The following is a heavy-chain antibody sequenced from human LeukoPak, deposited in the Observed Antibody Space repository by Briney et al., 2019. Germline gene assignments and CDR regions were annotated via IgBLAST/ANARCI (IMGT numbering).Heavy chain of an antibody. Sequence: SETLSLTCTVSGGSISSYYWSWIRQPAGKGLEWIGRIYTSGSTNYNPSLMSRVTMSVDTSKNQFSLKLSSVTAADTAVYYCASSIGGYCSSTSCYWLDYWGQGTLVTVSS. CDR3: ASSIGGYCSSTSCYWLDY. V-gene: IGHV4-4*07. J-gene: IGHJ4*02. CDR1: GGSISSYY. CDR2: IYTSGST. D-gene: IGHD2-2*01.